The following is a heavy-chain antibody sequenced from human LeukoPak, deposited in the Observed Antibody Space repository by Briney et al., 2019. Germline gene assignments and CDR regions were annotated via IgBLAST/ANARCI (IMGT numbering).Heavy chain of an antibody. D-gene: IGHD3-22*01. CDR2: ISYDGSNK. J-gene: IGHJ4*02. CDR3: ARLHSSGL. CDR1: GFTFSSYA. Sequence: GRSLRLSCAASGFTFSSYAMHWVRQAPGKGLEWVAVISYDGSNKYYADSVKGRFTISRDNSKNTLYLQMNSLRAEDTAVYYCARLHSSGLWGQGTLVTVSS. V-gene: IGHV3-30-3*01.